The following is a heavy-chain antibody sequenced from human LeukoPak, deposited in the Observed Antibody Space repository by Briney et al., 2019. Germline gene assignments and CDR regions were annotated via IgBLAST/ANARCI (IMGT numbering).Heavy chain of an antibody. D-gene: IGHD1-26*01. Sequence: SETLSLTCTVSGGSISSYYWSWIRQPPGKGLEWIGYIYSSGGTNYNPSLKSRVTISVDMSKNQFSLKLSSVTAADTAVYYCARCTVGATIGYYYYMDVWGKGTTVTVSS. CDR3: ARCTVGATIGYYYYMDV. CDR1: GGSISSYY. J-gene: IGHJ6*03. V-gene: IGHV4-59*08. CDR2: IYSSGGT.